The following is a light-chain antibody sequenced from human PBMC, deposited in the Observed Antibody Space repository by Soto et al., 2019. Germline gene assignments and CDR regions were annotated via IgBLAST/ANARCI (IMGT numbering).Light chain of an antibody. J-gene: IGKJ1*01. CDR3: HQSYSAPWT. CDR2: AAS. Sequence: DIQVTQSPSSLSASVGDRVTITCRASQSISSYLNWYRQKPGRAPNLLIYAASKLQSGVPSRFSGSGSGTDFTLTISSLQPGDFALYYCHQSYSAPWTFCQGTKVEIK. CDR1: QSISSY. V-gene: IGKV1-39*01.